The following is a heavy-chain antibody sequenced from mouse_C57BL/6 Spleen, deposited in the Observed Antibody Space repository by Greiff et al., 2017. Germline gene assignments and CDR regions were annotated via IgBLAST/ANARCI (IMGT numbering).Heavy chain of an antibody. D-gene: IGHD1-1*01. Sequence: QVQLQQPGAELVKPGASVKLSCKASGYTFTSYWMQWVKQRPGQGLEWIGEIDPSDSYTNYNQKFKGKATLTVDTSSSTAYMQLSSLTSEDSAVYYCAAITTVVAAIAYWGQGTLVTVSA. V-gene: IGHV1-50*01. J-gene: IGHJ3*01. CDR3: AAITTVVAAIAY. CDR2: IDPSDSYT. CDR1: GYTFTSYW.